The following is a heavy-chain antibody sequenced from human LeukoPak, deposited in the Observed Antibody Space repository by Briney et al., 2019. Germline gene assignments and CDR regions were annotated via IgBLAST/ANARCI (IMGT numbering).Heavy chain of an antibody. D-gene: IGHD6-13*01. CDR2: INHSGST. V-gene: IGHV4-34*01. CDR3: ARDARRTYSSSSNWFDP. J-gene: IGHJ5*02. Sequence: SETLSLTCAVYGGSFSGYYWSWIRQPPGKGLEWIGEINHSGSTNYNPSLKSRVTISVDTSKNQFSLKLSSVTAADTAVYYCARDARRTYSSSSNWFDPWGQGTLVTVSS. CDR1: GGSFSGYY.